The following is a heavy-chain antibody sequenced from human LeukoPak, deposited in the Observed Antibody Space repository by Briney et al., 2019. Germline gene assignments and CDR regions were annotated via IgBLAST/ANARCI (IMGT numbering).Heavy chain of an antibody. D-gene: IGHD4-17*01. J-gene: IGHJ4*02. V-gene: IGHV3-23*01. CDR2: ISISGSKT. CDR1: EFDFSSHA. CDR3: ANEIRPNDY. Sequence: GGSLGLSCAASEFDFSSHAMTWVRQAPGKGLEWVSAISISGSKTYYADSVKGRFTISRDNSKNTLYLQMNSLRAEDTAVYYCANEIRPNDYWGQGTQVTVSS.